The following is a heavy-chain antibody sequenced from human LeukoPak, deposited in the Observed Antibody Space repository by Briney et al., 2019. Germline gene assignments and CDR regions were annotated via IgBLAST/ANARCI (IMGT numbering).Heavy chain of an antibody. CDR3: ANDYYGSGSFDY. D-gene: IGHD3-10*01. CDR1: GFTFSSYA. CDR2: ISSSSSYI. J-gene: IGHJ4*02. V-gene: IGHV3-21*01. Sequence: GGSLRLSCAASGFTFSSYAMSWVRQAPGKGLEWVSSISSSSSYIYYADSVKGRFTISRDNAKNSLYLQMNSLRAEDTAVYYCANDYYGSGSFDYWGQGTLVTVSS.